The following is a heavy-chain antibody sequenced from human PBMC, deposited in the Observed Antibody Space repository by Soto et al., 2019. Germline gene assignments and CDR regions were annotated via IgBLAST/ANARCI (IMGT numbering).Heavy chain of an antibody. CDR2: IYYSGST. D-gene: IGHD5-12*01. Sequence: QLQLQESGPGLVKPSETLSLTCTVSGGSISSSSYYWGWTRQPPGKGLEWIGSIYYSGSTYYNPSLKSRVTISVDTSKNQFSLKLSSVTAADTAVYYCARLRRDGYNYDYWGQGTLVTVSS. J-gene: IGHJ4*02. CDR1: GGSISSSSYY. V-gene: IGHV4-39*01. CDR3: ARLRRDGYNYDY.